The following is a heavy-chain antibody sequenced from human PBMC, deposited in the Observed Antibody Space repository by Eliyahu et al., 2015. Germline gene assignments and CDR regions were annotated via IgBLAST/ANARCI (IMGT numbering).Heavy chain of an antibody. CDR2: MNSDGSTT. D-gene: IGHD1-20*01. CDR1: GFTFSSYW. CDR3: ATFSPILTGSAP. J-gene: IGHJ5*02. V-gene: IGHV3-74*01. Sequence: EVQLVESGGGLVQPGGSLRLSCAASGFTFSSYWMHWVRQAPGKGLVWVSRMNSDGSTTNYADSVKGRFTISRDNAKNTLYLQMNSLRAEDTAVYYCATFSPILTGSAPWGQGTLVTVSS.